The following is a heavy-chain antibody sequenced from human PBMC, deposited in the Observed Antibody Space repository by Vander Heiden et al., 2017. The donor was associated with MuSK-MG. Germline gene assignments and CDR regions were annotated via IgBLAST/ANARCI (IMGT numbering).Heavy chain of an antibody. CDR2: IYYSGST. J-gene: IGHJ4*02. V-gene: IGHV4-39*01. D-gene: IGHD2-15*01. Sequence: QLQLQESGPGLVKPSETLSLTCTVPGGPISSSSYYWGWIRQPPGKGLEWIGSIYYSGSTYYNPSLKSRVTISVDTSKNQFSLKLSSVTAADTAVYYCARHAGYCSGGSCYMYYFDYWGQGTLVTVSS. CDR1: GGPISSSSYY. CDR3: ARHAGYCSGGSCYMYYFDY.